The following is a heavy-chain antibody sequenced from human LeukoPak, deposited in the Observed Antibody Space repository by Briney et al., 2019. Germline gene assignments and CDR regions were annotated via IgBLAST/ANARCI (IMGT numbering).Heavy chain of an antibody. CDR1: GGSITSDY. CDR3: ARDVHPVGYDVWRCYHTYNYMDV. Sequence: SETLSLTCTVSGGSITSDYWSWIRQPPGKGLEWIGYIYYIGSPNYYPSLKSRVTISLEQSKNQVTLKLSSVTAADTAVYYRARDVHPVGYDVWRCYHTYNYMDVWGNGTTVTVSS. J-gene: IGHJ6*03. D-gene: IGHD3-3*01. V-gene: IGHV4-59*01. CDR2: IYYIGSP.